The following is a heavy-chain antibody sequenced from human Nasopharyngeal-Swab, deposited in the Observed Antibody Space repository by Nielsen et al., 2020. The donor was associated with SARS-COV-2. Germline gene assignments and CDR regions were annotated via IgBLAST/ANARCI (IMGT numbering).Heavy chain of an antibody. J-gene: IGHJ5*02. V-gene: IGHV6-1*01. CDR2: TYYTSKRRA. Sequence: SETLSLTCDISGDSVSSSSAAWNWIRQSPSRGLEWLGRTYYTSKRRADYALSVKSRIIITADTSKNQVSLQLNSVTPDDSAVYYCVREEFVYAYFDPRGQGTLVTVSS. D-gene: IGHD2/OR15-2a*01. CDR1: GDSVSSSSAA. CDR3: VREEFVYAYFDP.